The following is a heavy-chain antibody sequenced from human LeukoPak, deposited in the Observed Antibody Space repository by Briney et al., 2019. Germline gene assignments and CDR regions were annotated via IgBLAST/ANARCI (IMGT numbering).Heavy chain of an antibody. CDR3: ARQSISGSSLSYFDY. Sequence: PSETLSLTCTVSGGSISSSSYYWGWIRQPPGKGLEWIGNIYDSGSTNYNPSLKSRVTISVDTSKNQCSLKLSSVTAADTAVYYCARQSISGSSLSYFDYWGQGTLVDVSS. CDR1: GGSISSSSYY. D-gene: IGHD3-22*01. CDR2: IYDSGST. J-gene: IGHJ4*02. V-gene: IGHV4-39*07.